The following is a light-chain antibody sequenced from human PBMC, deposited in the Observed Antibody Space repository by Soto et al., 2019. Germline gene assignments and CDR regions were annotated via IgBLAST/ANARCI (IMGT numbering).Light chain of an antibody. V-gene: IGLV2-14*01. J-gene: IGLJ3*02. CDR2: DVS. CDR1: SSDVGGYNY. CDR3: SSYTSSSTLEKV. Sequence: QCALTQPASVSGSPGQSITISCTGTSSDVGGYNYVSWYQQHPGKAPKLMIYDVSNRPSGVSNRFSGSKSGNTASLTISGLQAEDEADYYCSSYTSSSTLEKVLGGGTKLTVL.